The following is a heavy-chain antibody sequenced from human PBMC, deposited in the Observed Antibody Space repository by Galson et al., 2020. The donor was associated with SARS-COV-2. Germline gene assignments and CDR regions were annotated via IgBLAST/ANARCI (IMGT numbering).Heavy chain of an antibody. CDR2: ISAYNGNT. CDR1: GYTFTSYG. Sequence: ASVKVFCKASGYTFTSYGISWVRQAPGQGLEWMGWISAYNGNTNYAQKLQGRVTMTTDTSTSTAYMELRSLRSDDTAVYYCARVAVRYSSGWYEAYWGQETLVTVSS. D-gene: IGHD6-19*01. CDR3: ARVAVRYSSGWYEAY. J-gene: IGHJ4*02. V-gene: IGHV1-18*01.